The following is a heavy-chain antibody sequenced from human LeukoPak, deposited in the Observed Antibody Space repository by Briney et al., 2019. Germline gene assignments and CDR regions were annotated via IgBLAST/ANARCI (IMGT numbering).Heavy chain of an antibody. CDR2: INPNSGGT. J-gene: IGHJ4*02. Sequence: ASVKVSCKASGYTFTSYDINWVRQAPGQGLEWMGRINPNSGGTNYAQKFQGRVTMTRDTSISTAYMELSRLRSDDTAVYYCAVLTVTIDYWGQGTLVTVSS. CDR3: AVLTVTIDY. CDR1: GYTFTSYD. D-gene: IGHD4-17*01. V-gene: IGHV1-2*06.